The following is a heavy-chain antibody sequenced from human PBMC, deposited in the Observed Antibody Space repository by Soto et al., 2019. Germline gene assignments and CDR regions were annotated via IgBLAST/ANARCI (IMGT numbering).Heavy chain of an antibody. CDR1: GFTFSSYS. V-gene: IGHV3-21*01. J-gene: IGHJ4*02. CDR3: GFMGGGGY. D-gene: IGHD3-16*01. Sequence: EVQLVESGGGLVKPGGSLRLSCAASGFTFSSYSMNWVRQAPGKGLEWVSSISSSSSYIYYADSVKGRFTISRDNAKNPLFLKMKGLGAEDPAVFSLGFMGGGGYWGQGTLVTVSS. CDR2: ISSSSSYI.